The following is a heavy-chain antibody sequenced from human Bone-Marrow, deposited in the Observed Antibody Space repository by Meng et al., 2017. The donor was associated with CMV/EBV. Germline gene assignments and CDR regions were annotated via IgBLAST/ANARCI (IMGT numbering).Heavy chain of an antibody. V-gene: IGHV3-23*01. CDR3: AKDGSGSYYNVSRYYYYGMDV. D-gene: IGHD3-10*01. J-gene: IGHJ6*02. Sequence: GGSLRLSCAASGFTFSSYAMSWVRQAPGKGLEWVSAISGSGGSTYYADSVKGRFTISRDNSKNTLYLQMNSLRAEDTAVYYCAKDGSGSYYNVSRYYYYGMDVWGQGTTVTVSS. CDR1: GFTFSSYA. CDR2: ISGSGGST.